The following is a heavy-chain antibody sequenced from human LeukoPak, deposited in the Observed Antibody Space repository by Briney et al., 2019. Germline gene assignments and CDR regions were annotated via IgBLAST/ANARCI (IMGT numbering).Heavy chain of an antibody. CDR3: ATPRYYYDSSEGAFDI. CDR2: MNPNSGNT. J-gene: IGHJ3*02. D-gene: IGHD3-22*01. Sequence: ASVKVSCKASGYTFTSYDINWVRQATGQGLEWMGWMNPNSGNTGHAQKFQGRVTMTRNTSISTAYMELSSLRSEDTAVYYCATPRYYYDSSEGAFDIWGQGTMVTVSS. V-gene: IGHV1-8*01. CDR1: GYTFTSYD.